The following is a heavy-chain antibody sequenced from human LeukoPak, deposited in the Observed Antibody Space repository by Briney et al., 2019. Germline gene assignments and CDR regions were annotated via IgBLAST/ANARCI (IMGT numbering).Heavy chain of an antibody. D-gene: IGHD3-10*01. CDR1: GFTFSSYE. J-gene: IGHJ4*02. CDR2: ISSSGSTI. Sequence: GGSLRLSCAASGFTFSSYEMNWVRQAPGKGLEWVSYISSSGSTIYYADSVKGRFTISRDNAKNSLYLQMNSLRADDTAVYYCARDYYGSGNAWGQGTLVTVSS. CDR3: ARDYYGSGNA. V-gene: IGHV3-48*03.